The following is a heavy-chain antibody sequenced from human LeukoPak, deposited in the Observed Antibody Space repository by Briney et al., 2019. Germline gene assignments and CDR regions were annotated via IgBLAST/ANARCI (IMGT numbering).Heavy chain of an antibody. J-gene: IGHJ4*02. CDR1: GFTFSSYG. Sequence: PGRSLRLSCAASGFTFSSYGMHWVRQAPGKGLVWVSRINSDGSSTTYADSVKGRFTISRDNAKNTLYLQMNSLRAEDTAVYYCVREPQAEYYFDYWGQGTLVTVSS. V-gene: IGHV3-74*01. CDR2: INSDGSST. CDR3: VREPQAEYYFDY. D-gene: IGHD1-14*01.